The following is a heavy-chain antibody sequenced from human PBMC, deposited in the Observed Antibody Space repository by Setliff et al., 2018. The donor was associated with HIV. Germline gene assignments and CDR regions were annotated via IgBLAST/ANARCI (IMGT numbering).Heavy chain of an antibody. CDR1: GGSISSGDYY. J-gene: IGHJ5*02. Sequence: PSETLSLTCTVSGGSISSGDYYWSWIRQPAGKGLEWIGRIYTSGSTNYNPSLKSRVTISVDTSKNQFSLKLSSVTAADTAVYYCARDRSDILTGYYEGWFDPWGQGTLVTVSS. V-gene: IGHV4-61*02. CDR3: ARDRSDILTGYYEGWFDP. CDR2: IYTSGST. D-gene: IGHD3-9*01.